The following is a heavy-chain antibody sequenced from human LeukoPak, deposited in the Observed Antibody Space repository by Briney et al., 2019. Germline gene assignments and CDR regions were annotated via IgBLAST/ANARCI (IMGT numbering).Heavy chain of an antibody. D-gene: IGHD5-24*01. J-gene: IGHJ4*02. CDR2: ISGTGGTT. CDR1: GFTFSSYA. Sequence: GGSLRLSCAASGFTFSSYAMTWVRQAPGKGLEWVSLISGTGGTTYYADSVKGRFTISRDNSKNTLFLQMNSLRAEDTAVYHCAKDRLEMSTTTYFDYWGQGTLVTVSS. V-gene: IGHV3-23*01. CDR3: AKDRLEMSTTTYFDY.